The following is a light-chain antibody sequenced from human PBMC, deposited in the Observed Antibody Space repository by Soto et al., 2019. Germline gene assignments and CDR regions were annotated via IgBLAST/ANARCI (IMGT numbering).Light chain of an antibody. V-gene: IGLV4-69*01. CDR3: QTWGSGIVV. J-gene: IGLJ2*01. CDR1: SGHSNYA. Sequence: QSVLTQSHSASASLEASVKLTCTLSSGHSNYAIAWHQQQSEKGPRYLMKLNSDGSHSKGDGIPDRFSGSSSGAERYLTISSLQSEDEADYYCQTWGSGIVVFGGGTKVTVL. CDR2: LNSDGSH.